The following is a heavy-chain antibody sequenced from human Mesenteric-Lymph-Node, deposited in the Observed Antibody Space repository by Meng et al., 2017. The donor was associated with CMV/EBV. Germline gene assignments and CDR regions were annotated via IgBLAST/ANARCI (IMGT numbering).Heavy chain of an antibody. J-gene: IGHJ6*02. D-gene: IGHD1-7*01. CDR2: IYWNGGST. CDR1: GFTFDDYG. CDR3: ARDRITGTTTSGYYYYGMDV. Sequence: GESLKISCAASGFTFDDYGMSWVRQAPGKGLEWVSGIYWNGGSTGYADSVKGRFTISRDNAKNYLYLQMNSLRAEDPALYYCARDRITGTTTSGYYYYGMDVWGQGTTVTVSS. V-gene: IGHV3-20*04.